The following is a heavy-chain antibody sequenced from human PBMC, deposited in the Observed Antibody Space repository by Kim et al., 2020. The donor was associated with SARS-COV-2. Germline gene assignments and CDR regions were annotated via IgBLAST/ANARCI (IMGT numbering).Heavy chain of an antibody. Sequence: GGSLRLSCAASGFTFSSYAMSWVRQAPGKGLEWVSAISGSGGSTYYADSVKGRFTISRDNSKNTLYLQMNSLRAEDTAVYYCAKDRYYYGSGSYLFWAYYYYYGMDVWGQGTTVTVSS. CDR3: AKDRYYYGSGSYLFWAYYYYYGMDV. CDR1: GFTFSSYA. CDR2: ISGSGGST. V-gene: IGHV3-23*01. J-gene: IGHJ6*02. D-gene: IGHD3-10*01.